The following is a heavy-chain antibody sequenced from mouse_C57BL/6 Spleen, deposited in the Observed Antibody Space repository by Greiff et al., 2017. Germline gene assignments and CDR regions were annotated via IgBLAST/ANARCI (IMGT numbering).Heavy chain of an antibody. J-gene: IGHJ4*01. CDR2: INPSSGYT. Sequence: VQLQQPGAELAKPGASVKLSCKASGYTFTSYWMHWVKQRPGQGLEWIGYINPSSGYTKYNQKFKDKATLTADKSSSTAYVQLSSLTCEDSAVYYCARRDYGYTYAMDYWGQGPSVTVSS. CDR1: GYTFTSYW. CDR3: ARRDYGYTYAMDY. D-gene: IGHD2-2*01. V-gene: IGHV1-7*01.